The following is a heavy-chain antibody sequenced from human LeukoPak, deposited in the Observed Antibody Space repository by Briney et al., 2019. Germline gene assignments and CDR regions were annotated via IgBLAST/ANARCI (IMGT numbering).Heavy chain of an antibody. J-gene: IGHJ3*01. V-gene: IGHV3-33*01. CDR2: IWANGINT. Sequence: GRSLRLSCAASGFSLSSCGMHWVRQAPGKGLEWVAVIWANGINTYYADSVKGRFTFSRDNSKSTLYLQMNSLRAEDTAVYYCARERGPYDAFDVWGQGTLVTVS. CDR3: ARERGPYDAFDV. D-gene: IGHD3-10*01. CDR1: GFSLSSCG.